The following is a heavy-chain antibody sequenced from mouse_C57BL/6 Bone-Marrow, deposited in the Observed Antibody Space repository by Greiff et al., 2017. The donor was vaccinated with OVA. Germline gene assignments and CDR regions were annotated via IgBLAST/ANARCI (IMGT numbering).Heavy chain of an antibody. V-gene: IGHV1-63*01. CDR3: ARHVDYYAMDY. J-gene: IGHJ4*01. Sequence: QVQLKESGAELVRPGTSVKMSCKASGYTFTNYWIGWAKQRPGHGLEWIGDIYPGGGYTNYNEKLKGQATLTADKSSSTAYMQFSSLTSAASAIYYCARHVDYYAMDYWGQGTSVTVSS. CDR1: GYTFTNYW. CDR2: IYPGGGYT.